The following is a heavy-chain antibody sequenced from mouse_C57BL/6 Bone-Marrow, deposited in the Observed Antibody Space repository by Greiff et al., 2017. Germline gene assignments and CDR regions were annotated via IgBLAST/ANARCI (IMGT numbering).Heavy chain of an antibody. CDR1: GFNIKDDY. D-gene: IGHD1-1*01. J-gene: IGHJ3*01. CDR2: IDPENGDT. V-gene: IGHV14-4*01. Sequence: VQLQQSGAELVRPGASVKLSCTASGFNIKDDYMHWVKQRPEQGLEWIGWIDPENGDTEYATKFQGKANITADTSSNTAYLQLSSLTSEDTAVYYCTTFGTTVPQAWFAYWGQGTLVTVSA. CDR3: TTFGTTVPQAWFAY.